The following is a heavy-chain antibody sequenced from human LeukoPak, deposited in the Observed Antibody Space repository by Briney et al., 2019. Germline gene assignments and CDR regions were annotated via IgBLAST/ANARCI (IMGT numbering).Heavy chain of an antibody. CDR2: IYSGGST. CDR1: GFTVSSNY. V-gene: IGHV3-66*01. Sequence: GGSLRLSCAASGFTVSSNYMSWVRQAPVKGLEWVSVIYSGGSTYYADSVKGRFTISRDNSKNTLYLQMNSLRAEDTAVYYCASRPLSNYYYYGMDVWGQGTTVTVSS. CDR3: ASRPLSNYYYYGMDV. J-gene: IGHJ6*02.